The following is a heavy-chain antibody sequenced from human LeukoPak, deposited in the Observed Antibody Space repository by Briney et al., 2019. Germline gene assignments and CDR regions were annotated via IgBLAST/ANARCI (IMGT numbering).Heavy chain of an antibody. Sequence: SETLSLTCAVYGGSFSGYYWGWIRQTPGKGLEWIGSIYYSGSTYYNPSLKSRVTISVDTSKNQFSLNLRSVTAADTAVYYCARDAYNYGGRTHPYYFDYWGQGTLVTVSS. D-gene: IGHD5-18*01. CDR3: ARDAYNYGGRTHPYYFDY. CDR2: IYYSGST. CDR1: GGSFSGYY. V-gene: IGHV4-34*11. J-gene: IGHJ4*02.